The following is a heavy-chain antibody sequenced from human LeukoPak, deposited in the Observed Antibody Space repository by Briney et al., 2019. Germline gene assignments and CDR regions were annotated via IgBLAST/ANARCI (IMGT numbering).Heavy chain of an antibody. D-gene: IGHD4-23*01. Sequence: GESLKISCQGSGYSFTNYWIAWVRQMPGKGLEWMGIIYPGDSETRYSPSFQGQVTISVDKSISTAYLQWSSLKASDTAMYYCAGSSVTAVLNWGQGTLVTVSS. V-gene: IGHV5-51*01. CDR3: AGSSVTAVLN. CDR2: IYPGDSET. J-gene: IGHJ4*02. CDR1: GYSFTNYW.